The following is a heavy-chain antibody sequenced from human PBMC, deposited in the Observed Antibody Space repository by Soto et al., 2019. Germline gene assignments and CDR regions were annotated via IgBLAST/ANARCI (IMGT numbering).Heavy chain of an antibody. D-gene: IGHD3-22*01. Sequence: SETLSLTCTVSGGSISNHYWSWIRQPPGKGLEWIGYIYYSGSTNYNPSLKSRVTISVDTSKNQFSLKLSSVTAADTAVYYCARAPGTYYYDSSGYRDSDAFDIWGQGTMVTVSS. CDR3: ARAPGTYYYDSSGYRDSDAFDI. J-gene: IGHJ3*02. CDR1: GGSISNHY. V-gene: IGHV4-59*08. CDR2: IYYSGST.